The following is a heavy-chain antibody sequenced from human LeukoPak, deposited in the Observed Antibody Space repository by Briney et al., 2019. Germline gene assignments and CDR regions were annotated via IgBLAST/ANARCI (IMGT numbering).Heavy chain of an antibody. CDR3: AKDMKPYLTTAFDY. Sequence: GGSLRLSCAASGFTFSSYVMTWVRQAPGKGLEWVSAISGSGGSTYYADSVKGRFTISRDNSKNTLYLQMNSLRAEDTAVYYCAKDMKPYLTTAFDYWGQGTLVTVSS. D-gene: IGHD3-22*01. CDR1: GFTFSSYV. J-gene: IGHJ4*02. CDR2: ISGSGGST. V-gene: IGHV3-23*01.